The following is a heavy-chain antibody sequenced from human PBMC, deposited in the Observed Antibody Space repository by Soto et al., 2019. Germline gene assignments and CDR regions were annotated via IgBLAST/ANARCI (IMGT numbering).Heavy chain of an antibody. CDR3: ARDTNGLSY. CDR1: GFTFSSHW. CDR2: INTDGSST. Sequence: GGSLRLSCAASGFTFSSHWLHWVRQAPGKGLVWVARINTDGSSTSYADSVKGRFTISRDNARNTLYLQMDSLRAEDTAVYYCARDTNGLSYWGQGTLVTVSS. J-gene: IGHJ4*02. V-gene: IGHV3-74*01. D-gene: IGHD2-8*01.